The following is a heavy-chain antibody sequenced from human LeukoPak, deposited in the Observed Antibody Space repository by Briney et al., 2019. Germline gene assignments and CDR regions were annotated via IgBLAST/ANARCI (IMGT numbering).Heavy chain of an antibody. CDR2: INPNSGGT. Sequence: GASVKVSCKASGYTFTGYYMHWVRQAPGQGLEWVGWINPNSGGTNYAQKLQGRVTMTRDTAISTAYMELSRLRYDDAAVYYTARGIGYCSGTYCYNWFDPWGQGTLVTVSS. D-gene: IGHD2-2*01. V-gene: IGHV1-2*02. CDR1: GYTFTGYY. J-gene: IGHJ5*02. CDR3: ARGIGYCSGTYCYNWFDP.